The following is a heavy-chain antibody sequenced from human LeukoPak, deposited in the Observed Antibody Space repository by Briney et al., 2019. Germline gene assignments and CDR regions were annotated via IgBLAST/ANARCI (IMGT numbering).Heavy chain of an antibody. Sequence: SETLSLTCAVYGGSFSVYYWSCIRQPPGKGLEWIGEINHSGSTNYTPSLKSRVTISVDTSKNQFSLKLSSVTAADTAVYYCATNPPDIVATTYYYYMDVWGKGTTVTASS. V-gene: IGHV4-34*01. D-gene: IGHD5-12*01. CDR3: ATNPPDIVATTYYYYMDV. CDR2: INHSGST. CDR1: GGSFSVYY. J-gene: IGHJ6*03.